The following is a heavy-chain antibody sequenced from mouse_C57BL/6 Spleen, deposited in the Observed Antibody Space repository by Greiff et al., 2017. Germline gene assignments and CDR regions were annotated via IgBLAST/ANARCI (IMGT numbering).Heavy chain of an antibody. CDR2: IYPGSGST. CDR1: GYTFTSYW. V-gene: IGHV1-55*01. Sequence: QVQLKQPGAELVKPGASVKMSCKASGYTFTSYWITWVKQRPGQGLEWIGDIYPGSGSTNYNEKFKSKATLTVDTSSSTAYMQLSSLTSEDSAVYYCARSESNDYAMDYWGQGTSVTVSS. J-gene: IGHJ4*01. D-gene: IGHD2-5*01. CDR3: ARSESNDYAMDY.